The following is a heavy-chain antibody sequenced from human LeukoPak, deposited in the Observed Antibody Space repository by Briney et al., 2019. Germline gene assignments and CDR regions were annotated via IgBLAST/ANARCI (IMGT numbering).Heavy chain of an antibody. Sequence: PGGSLRLSCAVSGFTFSSYWMSWVRQSPGQGLEWVGLIRNKANGYSTVYAASVKGRFTISRDDSKNSIYLQMDSLKTEDTAVYYCGDLGSAGTDHWGQGTLVTVSS. CDR2: IRNKANGYST. CDR1: GFTFSSYW. D-gene: IGHD3-10*01. CDR3: GDLGSAGTDH. V-gene: IGHV3-72*01. J-gene: IGHJ4*02.